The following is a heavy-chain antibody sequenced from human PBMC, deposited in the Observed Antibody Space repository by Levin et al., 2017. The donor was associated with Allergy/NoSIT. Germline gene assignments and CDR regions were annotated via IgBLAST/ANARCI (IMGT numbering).Heavy chain of an antibody. CDR2: ISYDGSNK. D-gene: IGHD2-2*01. J-gene: IGHJ3*01. Sequence: GESLKISCAASGFTFSSYAMHWVRQAPGKGLEWVAVISYDGSNKYYADSVKGRFTISRDNSKNTLYLQMNSLRAEDTAVYYCAREKRGSTSCYNVWGQGTMVTVSS. CDR3: AREKRGSTSCYNV. V-gene: IGHV3-30-3*01. CDR1: GFTFSSYA.